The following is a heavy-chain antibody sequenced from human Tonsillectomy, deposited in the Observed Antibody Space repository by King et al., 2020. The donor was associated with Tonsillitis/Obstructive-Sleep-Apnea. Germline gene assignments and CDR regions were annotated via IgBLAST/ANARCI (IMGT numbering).Heavy chain of an antibody. D-gene: IGHD2-15*01. CDR1: GFTFSSYW. CDR2: INSDGSST. V-gene: IGHV3-74*01. CDR3: ARVADPYCSGGSCYSEYFQH. J-gene: IGHJ1*01. Sequence: VQLVESGGGLVQPGGSLSLSCAASGFTFSSYWMHWVRQAPGKGLVWVSRINSDGSSTSYADSVKGRFTISRDNAKNTLYLQMNSLRAEDTAVYYCARVADPYCSGGSCYSEYFQHWGQGTLVTVSS.